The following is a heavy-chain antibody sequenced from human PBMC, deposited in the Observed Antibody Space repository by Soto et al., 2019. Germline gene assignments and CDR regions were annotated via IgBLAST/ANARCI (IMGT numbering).Heavy chain of an antibody. V-gene: IGHV4-59*08. CDR2: FYYSGST. CDR1: GGSISSYY. CDR3: ARRGSSSGGRVY. J-gene: IGHJ4*02. Sequence: PSETLSLTCTVSGGSISSYYWSWIRQPPGKGLEWIGFFYYSGSTNYNPSLKSRVTISVDTSKNQFSLKLSSVTAADTAVYYCARRGSSSGGRVYWGQGTLVTVSS. D-gene: IGHD6-6*01.